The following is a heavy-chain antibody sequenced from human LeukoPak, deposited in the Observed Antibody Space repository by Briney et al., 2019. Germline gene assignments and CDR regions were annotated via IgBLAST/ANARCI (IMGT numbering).Heavy chain of an antibody. J-gene: IGHJ4*02. CDR2: IRDGSNK. CDR1: GFTFSSYG. CDR3: AKDWGVYFDY. V-gene: IGHV3-30*02. D-gene: IGHD3-16*01. Sequence: AGGSLRLSCAASGFTFSSYGMNWVRQAPGKGLEWVAFIRDGSNKFYADSVKGRFTISRDNFKNTLYLEMNSLRAEDTAVYYCAKDWGVYFDYWGQGTLVTVSS.